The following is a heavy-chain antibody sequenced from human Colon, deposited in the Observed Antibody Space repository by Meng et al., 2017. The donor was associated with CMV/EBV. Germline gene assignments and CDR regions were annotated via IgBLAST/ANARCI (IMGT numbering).Heavy chain of an antibody. CDR1: GFTFSEYW. V-gene: IGHV3-74*01. Sequence: EVHLVEXXXGXVXXGGXLRLSCAASGFTFSEYWMHWVRQAPGKGLEWVSRTNSDGTSITYADSVKGRFIISRDNSKNTLYLQMNSLRVEDTAVYYCARYLTGAVAGIGSFDSWGQGTLGTVSS. CDR2: TNSDGTSI. D-gene: IGHD6-19*01. J-gene: IGHJ4*02. CDR3: ARYLTGAVAGIGSFDS.